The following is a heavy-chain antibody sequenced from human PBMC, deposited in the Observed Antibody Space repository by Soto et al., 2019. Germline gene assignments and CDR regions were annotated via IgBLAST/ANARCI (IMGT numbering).Heavy chain of an antibody. Sequence: NPGGSLRVSCAASGFTLSNAWMSWVRQAPGKGLEWVGRIKSKTDGGTTDYAAPVKGRFTISRDNSKNTLYLQMNSLKTEDTAVYYCTTDVGITIFGVVSLRDVWGQGTTVTVSS. CDR3: TTDVGITIFGVVSLRDV. J-gene: IGHJ6*02. CDR1: GFTLSNAW. CDR2: IKSKTDGGTT. D-gene: IGHD3-3*01. V-gene: IGHV3-15*01.